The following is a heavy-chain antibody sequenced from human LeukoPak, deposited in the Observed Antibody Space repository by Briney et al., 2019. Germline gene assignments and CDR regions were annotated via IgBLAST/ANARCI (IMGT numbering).Heavy chain of an antibody. J-gene: IGHJ4*02. CDR2: ISGSGSTP. D-gene: IGHD3-10*01. Sequence: PGGSLRLSCAASGFTFGSYAMSWVRQAPGKGLEWVSAISGSGSTPYYADSVKGRFTISRDNSKNTLYLQMNSLRAEDTAVYYCAKVTGSGIWGQGTLVIVSS. CDR1: GFTFGSYA. V-gene: IGHV3-23*01. CDR3: AKVTGSGI.